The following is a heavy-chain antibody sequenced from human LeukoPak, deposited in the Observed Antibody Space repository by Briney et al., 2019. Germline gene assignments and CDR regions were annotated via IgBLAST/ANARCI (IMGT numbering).Heavy chain of an antibody. J-gene: IGHJ4*02. D-gene: IGHD3-10*01. CDR2: IYSGGST. CDR1: GFTVSSNY. CDR3: AREGGYYGSGYFDY. V-gene: IGHV3-53*01. Sequence: GGSLRLSCAVSGFTVSSNYMSRVPQAPGKGLEWVSVIYSGGSTYYADSVKGRFIISRDNSKNTLYLQMNSLRAEDTAVYYCAREGGYYGSGYFDYWGQGTLVSVSS.